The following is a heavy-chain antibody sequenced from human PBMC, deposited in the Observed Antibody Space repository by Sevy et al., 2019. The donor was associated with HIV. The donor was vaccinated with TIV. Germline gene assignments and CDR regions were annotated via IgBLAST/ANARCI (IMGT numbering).Heavy chain of an antibody. CDR1: GFTFSSYA. V-gene: IGHV3-30-3*01. Sequence: GGSLRLSCAASGFTFSSYAMHWVRQAPGKGLEWVAVISYDGSNKYYADSVKGRFTIARDNSKNTLYLQMNSLRAEDTAVHYCARQSGSYGGVNFDYWGQGTLVTVSS. D-gene: IGHD1-26*01. CDR3: ARQSGSYGGVNFDY. CDR2: ISYDGSNK. J-gene: IGHJ4*02.